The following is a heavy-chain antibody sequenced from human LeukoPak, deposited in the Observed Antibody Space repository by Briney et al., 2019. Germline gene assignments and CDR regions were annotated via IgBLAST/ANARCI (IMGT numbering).Heavy chain of an antibody. J-gene: IGHJ3*02. CDR1: GFTVGNNY. CDR3: ARGVGQDAFDI. D-gene: IGHD1-26*01. V-gene: IGHV3-53*01. Sequence: PGGSLRLSCAASGFTVGNNYMSWVRQAPGKGLEWVSVIYSGGRTYYADSVKGRFTFSKDNSKNTLYLQMTNLGVEDTAVYYCARGVGQDAFDIWGQGTMVIVSS. CDR2: IYSGGRT.